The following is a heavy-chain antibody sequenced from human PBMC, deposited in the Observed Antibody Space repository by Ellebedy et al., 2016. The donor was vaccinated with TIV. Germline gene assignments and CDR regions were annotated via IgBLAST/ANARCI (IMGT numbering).Heavy chain of an antibody. Sequence: AASVKVSCKASGYTFTSYGITWVRQAPGQGLEWMGWITTYNGDTTYAQMLQGRVTMTADTFTSTAYMELRSLRSDDTAVYYCARGNSGWGYYMDVWGKGTTVTVSS. CDR1: GYTFTSYG. CDR2: ITTYNGDT. CDR3: ARGNSGWGYYMDV. D-gene: IGHD3-16*01. V-gene: IGHV1-18*01. J-gene: IGHJ6*03.